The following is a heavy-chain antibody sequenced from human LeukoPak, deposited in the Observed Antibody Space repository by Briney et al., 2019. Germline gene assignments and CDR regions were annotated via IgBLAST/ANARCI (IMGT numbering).Heavy chain of an antibody. V-gene: IGHV3-30-3*01. D-gene: IGHD4-17*01. CDR2: ISYDGSNK. Sequence: GGSLRLSCAASGFTFSSYAMHWVRQAPGKGLEWVAVISYDGSNKYYADPVKGRFTISRDNSKNTLYLQMNSLRAEDTAVYYCARDPTTTNYYYGMDVWGQGTTVTVSS. CDR3: ARDPTTTNYYYGMDV. CDR1: GFTFSSYA. J-gene: IGHJ6*02.